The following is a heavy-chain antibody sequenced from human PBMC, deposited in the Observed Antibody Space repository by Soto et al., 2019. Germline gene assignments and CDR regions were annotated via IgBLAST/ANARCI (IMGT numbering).Heavy chain of an antibody. V-gene: IGHV4-39*01. CDR1: GGSISSSSYY. Sequence: PSETLSLTCTVSGGSISSSSYYWGWIRQPPGKGLEWIGSIYYSGSTYYNPSLKSRVTISVDTSKNQFSLKLSSVTAADTAVYYCARHHYDFWSGYYKKFDYWGQGTLVTVSS. J-gene: IGHJ4*02. CDR3: ARHHYDFWSGYYKKFDY. CDR2: IYYSGST. D-gene: IGHD3-3*01.